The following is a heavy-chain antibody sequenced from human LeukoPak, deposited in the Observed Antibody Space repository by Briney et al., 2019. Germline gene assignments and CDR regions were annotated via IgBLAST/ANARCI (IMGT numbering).Heavy chain of an antibody. CDR3: ARASIAAAGLYYYYYYMDV. CDR1: GGSFSGYY. CDR2: INHSGST. J-gene: IGHJ6*03. D-gene: IGHD6-13*01. Sequence: SETLSLTCAVYGGSFSGYYWSCIRQPPGKGLEWIGEINHSGSTNYNPSLKSRVTISVDTSKNQFSLKLSSVTAADTAVYYCARASIAAAGLYYYYYYMDVWGKGTTVTVSS. V-gene: IGHV4-34*01.